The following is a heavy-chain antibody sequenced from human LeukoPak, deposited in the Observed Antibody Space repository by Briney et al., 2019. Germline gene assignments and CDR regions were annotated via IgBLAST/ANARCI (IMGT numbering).Heavy chain of an antibody. V-gene: IGHV1-69*06. CDR3: ARDSGAYCGGDCYSASDAFDI. J-gene: IGHJ3*02. Sequence: SVKVSCKASGGTFSSYAISWVRQAPGQGLEWMGGIIPIFGTANYAQKFQGRVTITADKSTSTAYMELSSLRSEDTAVYYCARDSGAYCGGDCYSASDAFDIWGQGTMVTVSS. D-gene: IGHD2-21*02. CDR2: IIPIFGTA. CDR1: GGTFSSYA.